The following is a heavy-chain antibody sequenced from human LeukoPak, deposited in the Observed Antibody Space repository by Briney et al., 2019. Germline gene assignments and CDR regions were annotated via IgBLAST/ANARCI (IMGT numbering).Heavy chain of an antibody. J-gene: IGHJ3*02. CDR1: GYTFTNYG. CDR2: INVYNGNT. CDR3: ARDYSYYYGSGTSDAFHI. V-gene: IGHV1-18*01. Sequence: ASVKLSCKTSGYTFTNYGITWVRQAPGQGLEWMGWINVYNGNTNYPRELQGRVTLTTDTSTSTDYMYLRNLRSDDTAVYFCARDYSYYYGSGTSDAFHIWGQGTMVTVSS. D-gene: IGHD3-10*01.